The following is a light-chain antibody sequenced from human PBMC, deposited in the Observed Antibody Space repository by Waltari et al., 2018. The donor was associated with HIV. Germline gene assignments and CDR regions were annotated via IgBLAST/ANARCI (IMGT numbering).Light chain of an antibody. CDR1: QSVLYSSNNKNY. V-gene: IGKV4-1*01. CDR2: WAS. J-gene: IGKJ1*01. CDR3: QQYYSTPRT. Sequence: DIVMTQSPDSLVVSLGERATINCNSSQSVLYSSNNKNYLAWYQHKPGQPPKLLIYWASTRESGVPDRFSGSGSGTDFTLTISSLQAEDVAVYYCQQYYSTPRTFGQGTKVEIK.